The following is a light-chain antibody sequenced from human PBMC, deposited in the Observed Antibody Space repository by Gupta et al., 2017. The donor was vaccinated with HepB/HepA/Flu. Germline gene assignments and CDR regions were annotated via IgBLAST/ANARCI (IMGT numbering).Light chain of an antibody. CDR1: QDINSY. Sequence: DIQMTQSPSSLSASVGDRVTITCRASQDINSYLAWFQQKPGRAPKSLIFTASNLQSVVPSRFSGSTSGTDFTLTISILHPEDFATYYCHQYKGYPPTFGQGTKVEV. V-gene: IGKV1-16*01. CDR2: TAS. J-gene: IGKJ1*01. CDR3: HQYKGYPPT.